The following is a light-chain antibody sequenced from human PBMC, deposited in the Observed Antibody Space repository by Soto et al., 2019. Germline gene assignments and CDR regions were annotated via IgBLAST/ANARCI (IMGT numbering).Light chain of an antibody. CDR3: TSYVGSNIWV. CDR2: EVS. Sequence: QSALTQPPSASGSPGQSVTISCTGTSSDVGAYKYVSWYQQYPGKAPKLMIYEVSTRPSGVPARFSGSKSGNTASLTVSGLQAEDEDDYYCTSYVGSNIWVFGGGTKLTVL. V-gene: IGLV2-8*01. CDR1: SSDVGAYKY. J-gene: IGLJ3*02.